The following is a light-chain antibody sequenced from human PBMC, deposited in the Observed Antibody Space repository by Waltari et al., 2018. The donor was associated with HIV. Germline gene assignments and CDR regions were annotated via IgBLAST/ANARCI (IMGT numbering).Light chain of an antibody. Sequence: DIQMTQSPATLSASVGDRVTLSCPASQNINRWLAWYQQRPGKPPKFLIYQACSLQSGVPSRFRGSGSGTLFTLTSNSLQPADFATYYCQQYLAYPVTFGGGTKVENK. CDR1: QNINRW. CDR3: QQYLAYPVT. V-gene: IGKV1-5*01. CDR2: QAC. J-gene: IGKJ4*01.